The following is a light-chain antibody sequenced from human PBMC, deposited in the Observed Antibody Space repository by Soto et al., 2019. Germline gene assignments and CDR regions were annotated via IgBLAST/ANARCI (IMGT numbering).Light chain of an antibody. CDR2: DAS. Sequence: IQLTQSPSFLSASVGDRVTITCRASQGISSYLAWYQQKPGKAPKLLIYDASSLESGVPSRFSGSGSGTEFTLTISSLQPDDFATYYCQQYNSYSPWTFGQGTKVDI. CDR3: QQYNSYSPWT. J-gene: IGKJ1*01. CDR1: QGISSY. V-gene: IGKV1-9*01.